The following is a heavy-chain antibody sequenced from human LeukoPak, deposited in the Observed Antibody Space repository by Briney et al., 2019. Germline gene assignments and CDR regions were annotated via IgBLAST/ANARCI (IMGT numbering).Heavy chain of an antibody. Sequence: SETLSLTCAVSGGSISSSSYYWGWIRQPPGKGLEWIGSIYYSGSTYYNPSLKSRVTISVDTSKNQFSLKLSSVTAADTAVYYCASISSTPSAEYFQHWGQGTLVTVSS. D-gene: IGHD2-15*01. CDR2: IYYSGST. V-gene: IGHV4-39*07. J-gene: IGHJ1*01. CDR1: GGSISSSSYY. CDR3: ASISSTPSAEYFQH.